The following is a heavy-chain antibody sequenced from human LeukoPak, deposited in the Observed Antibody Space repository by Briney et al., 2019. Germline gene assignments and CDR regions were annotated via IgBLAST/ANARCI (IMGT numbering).Heavy chain of an antibody. CDR2: ISGDGGST. CDR1: GFTFDDYA. J-gene: IGHJ5*02. Sequence: GGTLTLSCAASGFTFDDYAMHWVRQAPGKGLEWISLISGDGGSTYYADSVKGRFTISRDNSKNSLYLQMNSLRTEDTALYYCGKDTDYDFWSGYYRPRSSYNLFDPWGQGTLVSVSS. CDR3: GKDTDYDFWSGYYRPRSSYNLFDP. D-gene: IGHD3-3*01. V-gene: IGHV3-43*02.